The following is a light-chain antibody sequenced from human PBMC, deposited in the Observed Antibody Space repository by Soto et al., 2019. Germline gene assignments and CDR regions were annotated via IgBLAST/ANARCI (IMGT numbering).Light chain of an antibody. CDR1: QSVSSN. CDR3: QHYDSLPIT. Sequence: EIVMTQSAATLSVSPGERATLSCRASQSVSSNLAWYQQKPGQAPRLLIYGASSRATGIPDRFSGSGSGTDFTLTISRLEPEDFAVFYCQHYDSLPITFGQGTRLEIK. J-gene: IGKJ5*01. CDR2: GAS. V-gene: IGKV3-20*01.